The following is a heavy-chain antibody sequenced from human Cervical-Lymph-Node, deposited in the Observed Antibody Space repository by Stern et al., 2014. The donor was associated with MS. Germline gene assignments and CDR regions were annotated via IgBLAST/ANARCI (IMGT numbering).Heavy chain of an antibody. CDR1: GGSFGNHA. V-gene: IGHV1-69*17. CDR3: AREGRDLVQLLIVLDI. CDR2: IMPDFGVP. J-gene: IGHJ3*01. Sequence: VQLVESGAEVKRPGASVRVSCKASGGSFGNHAISWVRQVPGQGLEWVGCIMPDFGVPNTAQRLQGRVTFTADKSTATAYMELNSLRYEDTDVYYCAREGRDLVQLLIVLDIWGQGTLITVSS. D-gene: IGHD1-1*01.